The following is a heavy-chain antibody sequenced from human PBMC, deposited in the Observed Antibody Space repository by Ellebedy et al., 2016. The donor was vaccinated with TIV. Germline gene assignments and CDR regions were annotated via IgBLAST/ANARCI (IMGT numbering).Heavy chain of an antibody. CDR2: IHPADSHT. Sequence: GESLKISCQGSGYSFTTRWIGWARQMPGKGLEWVGIIHPADSHTKYSPSFQGKVTISADKSISTAYLQLSNLKASDTAIYYCSIAVDGTTWFDPWGQGTLVTVSS. CDR1: GYSFTTRW. D-gene: IGHD5-24*01. J-gene: IGHJ5*02. CDR3: SIAVDGTTWFDP. V-gene: IGHV5-51*01.